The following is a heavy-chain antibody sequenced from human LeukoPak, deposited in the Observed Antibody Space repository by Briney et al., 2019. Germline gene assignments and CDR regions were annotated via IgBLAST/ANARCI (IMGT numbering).Heavy chain of an antibody. Sequence: GGSLRLSCATSGFTVNNNHMNWVRQAPGKGLEWVSVIYASGHTYYADSVKGRFTISRDNAENKLYLQMNSLRAEDTAVYYCAKGYCSGGTCCPGGYWGQGTLVTVSS. CDR3: AKGYCSGGTCCPGGY. J-gene: IGHJ4*02. V-gene: IGHV3-53*01. CDR2: IYASGHT. CDR1: GFTVNNNH. D-gene: IGHD2-15*01.